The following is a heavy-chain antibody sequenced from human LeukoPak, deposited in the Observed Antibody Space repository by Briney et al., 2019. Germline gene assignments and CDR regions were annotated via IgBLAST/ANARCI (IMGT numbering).Heavy chain of an antibody. D-gene: IGHD3-9*01. CDR2: ISAYNGNT. V-gene: IGHV1-18*01. J-gene: IGHJ6*03. CDR1: GYTFTSYG. CDR3: ARDLHLIGYYYMDV. Sequence: ASVKVSCKASGYTFTSYGISWVRQAPGQGLEWMGWISAYNGNTNYAQKLQGRVTMTTDTSTSTAYMELRSLRSDDTAVYYCARDLHLIGYYYMDVWGKGTTVTVSS.